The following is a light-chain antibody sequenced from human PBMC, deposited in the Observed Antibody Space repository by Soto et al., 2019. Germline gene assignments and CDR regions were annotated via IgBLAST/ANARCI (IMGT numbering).Light chain of an antibody. V-gene: IGKV3-20*01. Sequence: EIVLTQSPGTLALSPGERATLSCRASQSVDSNYLAWYQQKSGQAPRLLIYVASSRATGIPDRFSGSGSGTAFTLTINRLEPEYFAVYYCQQYATSPLTFGGGTKVEIK. CDR1: QSVDSNY. J-gene: IGKJ4*01. CDR3: QQYATSPLT. CDR2: VAS.